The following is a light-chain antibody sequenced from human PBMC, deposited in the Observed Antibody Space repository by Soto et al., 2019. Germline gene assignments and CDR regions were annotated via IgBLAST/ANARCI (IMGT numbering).Light chain of an antibody. V-gene: IGKV3-20*01. Sequence: EVVLTQSPGTLSLSPGERATLSCRASQSVSSSYLSWYQQIPGQAPRLLISGASNRATGIPDRFSGSGAGTDFTLTISRLEPEDFAVYYCQQCSGSPYTFGQGTKLEIK. J-gene: IGKJ2*01. CDR3: QQCSGSPYT. CDR2: GAS. CDR1: QSVSSSY.